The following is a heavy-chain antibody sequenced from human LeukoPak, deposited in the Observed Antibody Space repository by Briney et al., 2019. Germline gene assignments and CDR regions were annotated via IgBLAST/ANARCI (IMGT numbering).Heavy chain of an antibody. J-gene: IGHJ4*02. CDR2: IYYSGST. Sequence: SETLSLTCTVSGGSIRSSSYYWGWIRQPPGKGLEWIGSIYYSGSTYYNASLKSRGTISVDTSKNQFSLRLNSVTAADTAVYFCARQVVAVAGTGYFDYWGQGTLVTVSS. V-gene: IGHV4-39*01. CDR1: GGSIRSSSYY. D-gene: IGHD6-19*01. CDR3: ARQVVAVAGTGYFDY.